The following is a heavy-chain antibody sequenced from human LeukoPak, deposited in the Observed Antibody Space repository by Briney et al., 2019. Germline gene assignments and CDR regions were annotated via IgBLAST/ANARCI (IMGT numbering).Heavy chain of an antibody. CDR1: GFTFSSYA. V-gene: IGHV3-23*01. D-gene: IGHD2-15*01. Sequence: QAGGSLRLSCAASGFTFSSYAMSWVRQAPGKGLEWVSGISGSGDSTHYADSVKGRLTISRDNSKNTLYLQMNSLRAEDTAVYYCAKHLGGSCYSASDYWGQGTLVTVSS. J-gene: IGHJ4*02. CDR3: AKHLGGSCYSASDY. CDR2: ISGSGDST.